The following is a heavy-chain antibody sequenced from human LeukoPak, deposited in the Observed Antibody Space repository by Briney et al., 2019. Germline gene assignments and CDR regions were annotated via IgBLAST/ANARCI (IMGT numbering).Heavy chain of an antibody. V-gene: IGHV4-4*02. CDR3: ARGRIVLMVYAGLDY. CDR1: GGSISTSNW. Sequence: PSETLSLTCGVSGGSISTSNWWSWVRQPPGKGLEWIGEIYHSGSTNYNPSLKSRVTISVDTSKNQFSLKLSSVTAADTAVYYCARGRIVLMVYAGLDYWGQGTLVTVSS. CDR2: IYHSGST. D-gene: IGHD2-8*01. J-gene: IGHJ4*02.